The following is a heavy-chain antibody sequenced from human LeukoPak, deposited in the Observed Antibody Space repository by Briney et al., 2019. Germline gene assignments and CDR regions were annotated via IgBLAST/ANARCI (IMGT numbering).Heavy chain of an antibody. CDR2: ISGDGGST. J-gene: IGHJ6*03. D-gene: IGHD3-3*01. Sequence: GGSLRLSCAASGFTFDDYAMHWVRQAPGKGLEWVSLISGDGGSTYYADSVKGRFTISRDNSKNSLYLQMNGLRTEDTALYYCAKVSRSYDFWQTANLYYMDVWGKGTTVTVSS. V-gene: IGHV3-43*02. CDR1: GFTFDDYA. CDR3: AKVSRSYDFWQTANLYYMDV.